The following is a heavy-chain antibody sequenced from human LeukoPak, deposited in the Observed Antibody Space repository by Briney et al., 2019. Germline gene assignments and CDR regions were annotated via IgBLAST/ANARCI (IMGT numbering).Heavy chain of an antibody. J-gene: IGHJ1*01. Sequence: GPTLVKPTQTLTLTCTFSGFSLSTSGVGVGWIRQPPGKALEWLALIYWDDDKRYSPSLQSRLTITKDTSNSQVVLRMTNMDPVDTATYYCARRSSGRKYLQYWGRGPLVLVSS. CDR1: GFSLSTSGVG. D-gene: IGHD1-14*01. CDR2: IYWDDDK. CDR3: ARRSSGRKYLQY. V-gene: IGHV2-5*02.